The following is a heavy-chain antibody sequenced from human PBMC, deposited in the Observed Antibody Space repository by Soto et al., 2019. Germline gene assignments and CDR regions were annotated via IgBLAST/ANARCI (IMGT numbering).Heavy chain of an antibody. Sequence: SETLSLTCTVSGGSISTRSSYWGWIRQPPGKGLEWIGYIYYSGSTNYNPSLRSRVTISIDSSKTRFSLKLSSVTAADTAVYYCASADYSSSWYSVDYWGQGTLVTVSS. J-gene: IGHJ4*02. CDR3: ASADYSSSWYSVDY. CDR2: IYYSGST. CDR1: GGSISTRSSY. D-gene: IGHD6-13*01. V-gene: IGHV4-39*02.